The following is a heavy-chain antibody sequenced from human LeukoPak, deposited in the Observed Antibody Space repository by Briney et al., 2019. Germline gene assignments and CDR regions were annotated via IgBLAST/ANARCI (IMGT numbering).Heavy chain of an antibody. Sequence: GGSLRLSCAASGFTFSSYAMSWVRQAPGKGLEWVSAISGSGGSTYYADSVKGRFTISRDNAKNSLFLQMNSLRAEDTAVYYCARDSPLPEYFQHWGQGTLVTVSS. J-gene: IGHJ1*01. V-gene: IGHV3-23*01. CDR3: ARDSPLPEYFQH. CDR1: GFTFSSYA. CDR2: ISGSGGST. D-gene: IGHD3-10*01.